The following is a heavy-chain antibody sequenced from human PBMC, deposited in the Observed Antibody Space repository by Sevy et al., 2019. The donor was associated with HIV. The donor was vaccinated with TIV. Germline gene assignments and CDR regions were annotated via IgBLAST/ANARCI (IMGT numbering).Heavy chain of an antibody. CDR3: ARERGKYGDSGFDY. J-gene: IGHJ4*02. Sequence: ASVKVSCKTSGYTLSNYGIVWVRQAPGQGLEWLGWISGFNGNKHYAEKFQDRVSMTIDTATDTFYMDLRSLTSDDTGVYYCARERGKYGDSGFDYWVQGTLVTVSS. CDR2: ISGFNGNK. D-gene: IGHD2-21*02. V-gene: IGHV1-18*01. CDR1: GYTLSNYG.